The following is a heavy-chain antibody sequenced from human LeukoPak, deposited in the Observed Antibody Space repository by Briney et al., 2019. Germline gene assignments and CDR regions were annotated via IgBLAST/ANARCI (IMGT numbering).Heavy chain of an antibody. V-gene: IGHV4-59*08. Sequence: SETLSLTCTVSGGSVSSYYWSWIRQPPGRGLEWIAYIYYSGSSNYNPSLKSRATISLDTSKNQFSLKLSSVTAADTAVYYCVRLSVVSPHRYFDLWGRGTLVTVSS. CDR3: VRLSVVSPHRYFDL. CDR2: IYYSGSS. CDR1: GGSVSSYY. D-gene: IGHD4-23*01. J-gene: IGHJ2*01.